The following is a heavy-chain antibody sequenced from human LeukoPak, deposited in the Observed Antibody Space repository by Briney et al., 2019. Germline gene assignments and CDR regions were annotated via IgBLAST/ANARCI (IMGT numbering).Heavy chain of an antibody. V-gene: IGHV4-59*01. CDR1: GGSISNYY. J-gene: IGHJ3*01. CDR3: ARAGTTYYYDDHVCNL. CDR2: IYNSVNT. D-gene: IGHD3-22*01. Sequence: SETLSLTCTVAGGSISNYYRSGIRQPPGKGLEWIGHIYNSVNTNYNPSLQSRVIISVDPSKNQFSLKLSSVTAADTAVYYCARAGTTYYYDDHVCNLWGQGTMVTVSS.